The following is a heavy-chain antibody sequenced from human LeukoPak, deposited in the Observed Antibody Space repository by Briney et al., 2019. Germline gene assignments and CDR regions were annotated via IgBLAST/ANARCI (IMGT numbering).Heavy chain of an antibody. CDR2: ISESVSTK. Sequence: GGALRLSCEAPVVTVSSDATSCVHQAPGRGRGWVADISESVSTKYYAESEKGRFNIYKDNSKNTLYVQMNSLRAEETAVYCCAKGSDGRFDYWGQGTLVTVSS. J-gene: IGHJ4*02. CDR1: VVTVSSDA. CDR3: AKGSDGRFDY. V-gene: IGHV3-23*01.